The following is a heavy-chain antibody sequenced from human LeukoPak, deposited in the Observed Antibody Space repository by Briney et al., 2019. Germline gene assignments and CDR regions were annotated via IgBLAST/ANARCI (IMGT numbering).Heavy chain of an antibody. CDR2: IYPSGST. CDR1: GGSISSANYY. J-gene: IGHJ3*02. CDR3: AREVESQGRSLDI. D-gene: IGHD3-3*01. V-gene: IGHV4-61*02. Sequence: SETLSLTCTVSGGSISSANYYWSWIRQPAGKGLEWIGRIYPSGSTNYNPSLKSRVTMSVDTSKNQFSLRLSSVTAADTAVYYCAREVESQGRSLDIWGQGTMVTVSS.